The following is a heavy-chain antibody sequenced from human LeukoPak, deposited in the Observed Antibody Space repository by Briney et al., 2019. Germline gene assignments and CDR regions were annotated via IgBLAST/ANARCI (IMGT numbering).Heavy chain of an antibody. CDR2: IHTGGNEK. CDR1: GFTFSTYW. Sequence: SLRLSCTASGFTFSTYWMSWVRQAPGKGLEWVANIHTGGNEKYHVDSVKVRFTISRDNAKNSLYLQMNSLRVEDTAVYYCARGDDFSGDYWGQGTLVTVSS. D-gene: IGHD2-21*02. CDR3: ARGDDFSGDY. J-gene: IGHJ4*02. V-gene: IGHV3-7*04.